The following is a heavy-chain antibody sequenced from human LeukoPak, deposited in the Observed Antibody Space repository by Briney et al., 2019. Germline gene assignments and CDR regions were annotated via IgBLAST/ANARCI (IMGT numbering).Heavy chain of an antibody. D-gene: IGHD4-17*01. J-gene: IGHJ1*01. Sequence: GGSLRLSCVASGFTFSSYSISWVRQAPGKGLERVSVISGSGGSTYYADSVKGRFTVSRDNSKNTLYLQMSSLRAEDTAVYYCAKENYGDSTGGRFQHRGQGTLVTVSS. CDR3: AKENYGDSTGGRFQH. V-gene: IGHV3-23*01. CDR2: ISGSGGST. CDR1: GFTFSSYS.